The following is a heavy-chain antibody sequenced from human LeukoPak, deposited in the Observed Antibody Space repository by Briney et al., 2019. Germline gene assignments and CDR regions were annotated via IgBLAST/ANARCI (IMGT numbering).Heavy chain of an antibody. J-gene: IGHJ4*02. CDR1: GYTFTSYD. D-gene: IGHD5-18*01. Sequence: GASVKVSCKASGYTFTSYDINWVRQATGQGLEWMGWMNPNSGNTGYAQKFQGRVTITRNTSISTAYMELSSLRSEGTAVYYCATSGYSYGPMDFDYWGQGTLVTVSS. V-gene: IGHV1-8*03. CDR2: MNPNSGNT. CDR3: ATSGYSYGPMDFDY.